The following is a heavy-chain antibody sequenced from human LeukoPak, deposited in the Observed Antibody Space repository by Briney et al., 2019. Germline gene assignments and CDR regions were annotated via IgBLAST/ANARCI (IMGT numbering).Heavy chain of an antibody. CDR1: GYTFTSYG. D-gene: IGHD5-12*01. CDR3: ARDRSGYSGYDPFDY. V-gene: IGHV1-18*01. Sequence: ASVKVSCKASGYTFTSYGISWVRQAPGQGLEWMGWISAYNGNTNYAQKLQGRVTMTTDTSTSTAYMELRSLRSDDTAVYYCARDRSGYSGYDPFDYWGQGTLVTVSS. CDR2: ISAYNGNT. J-gene: IGHJ4*02.